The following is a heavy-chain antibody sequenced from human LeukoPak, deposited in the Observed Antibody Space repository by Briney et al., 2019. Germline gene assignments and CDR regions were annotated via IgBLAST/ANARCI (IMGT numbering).Heavy chain of an antibody. D-gene: IGHD3-22*01. CDR1: GGSISRYY. Sequence: SETLSLTCTVSGGSISRYYWSWIRRPPGKGLEWIGEINQSGATNYNPSLKSRVTISRDTPKNQFSLRLSSVTAADTAVYYCARSRLVGTTVIVVARGAFDLWGQGNVVTVSS. CDR2: INQSGAT. CDR3: ARSRLVGTTVIVVARGAFDL. V-gene: IGHV4-34*01. J-gene: IGHJ3*01.